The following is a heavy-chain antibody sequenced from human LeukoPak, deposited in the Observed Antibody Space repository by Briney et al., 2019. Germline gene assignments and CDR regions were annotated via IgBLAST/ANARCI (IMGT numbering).Heavy chain of an antibody. D-gene: IGHD1-1*01. CDR3: ARGPDWNDYYYYYMDV. CDR1: GGTFSSYA. V-gene: IGHV1-69*13. Sequence: SVKVSCKASGGTFSSYAISWVRQAPGQGLEWMGGIIPIFGTANYAQKFQGRVTITADESTSTAYMELSSLRSEDTAVYYCARGPDWNDYYYYYMDVWGKGTTVTISS. CDR2: IIPIFGTA. J-gene: IGHJ6*03.